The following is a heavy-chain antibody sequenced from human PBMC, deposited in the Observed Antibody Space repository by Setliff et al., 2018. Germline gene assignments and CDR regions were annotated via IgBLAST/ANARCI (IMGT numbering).Heavy chain of an antibody. CDR1: GYTFTIYD. CDR2: MNPNSGNT. CDR3: ARNYYDSSGYEFPGWFDP. V-gene: IGHV1-8*01. J-gene: IGHJ5*02. Sequence: ASVKVSCKASGYTFTIYDINWVRQATGQGLEWMGWMNPNSGNTGYAQKFQGRVTMTRKTSISTAYMELSSLRSEDAAVYYCARNYYDSSGYEFPGWFDPWGQGTLVTVSS. D-gene: IGHD3-22*01.